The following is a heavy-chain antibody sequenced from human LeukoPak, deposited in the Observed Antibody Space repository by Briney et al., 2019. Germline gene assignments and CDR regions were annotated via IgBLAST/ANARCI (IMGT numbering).Heavy chain of an antibody. V-gene: IGHV4-34*01. CDR1: GGSFSGYY. CDR3: ARGGPLVYCSGGSCYSLDY. D-gene: IGHD2-15*01. Sequence: SETLSLTCAVYGGSFSGYYWSWIRQPPGKGLEWIGEINHSGSTNYNPSLKSRVTISVDTSKIQFSLKLSSVTAADTAVYYCARGGPLVYCSGGSCYSLDYWGQGTLVTVSS. J-gene: IGHJ4*02. CDR2: INHSGST.